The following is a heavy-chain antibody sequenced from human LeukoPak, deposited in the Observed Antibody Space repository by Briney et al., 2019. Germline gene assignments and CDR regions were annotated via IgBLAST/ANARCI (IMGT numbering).Heavy chain of an antibody. V-gene: IGHV3-7*01. CDR1: GFTFSSYW. Sequence: GGSLRLSCAASGFTFSSYWMSWVRQAPGKGLEWVADMKYDGSEKYYVDSVKGRFTISRDNAKNSLYLQMNSLRAEDTAVYYCARDIEAAGLFLDYWGQGTLVTVSS. CDR3: ARDIEAAGLFLDY. J-gene: IGHJ4*02. CDR2: MKYDGSEK. D-gene: IGHD6-13*01.